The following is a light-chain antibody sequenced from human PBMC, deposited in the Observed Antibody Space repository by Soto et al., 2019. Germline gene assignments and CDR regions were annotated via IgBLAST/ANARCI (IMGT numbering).Light chain of an antibody. V-gene: IGKV1-27*01. CDR3: QKFNTAPLT. J-gene: IGKJ5*01. Sequence: DIQMTQSPSSLSASVGDRVTITCRASQAISVYLAWYQQKPVKVPKLLIYSASTLQSGVPSRFSGSGSGTDFTLTISSLQPEDVATYYCQKFNTAPLTFGQGTRLEIK. CDR1: QAISVY. CDR2: SAS.